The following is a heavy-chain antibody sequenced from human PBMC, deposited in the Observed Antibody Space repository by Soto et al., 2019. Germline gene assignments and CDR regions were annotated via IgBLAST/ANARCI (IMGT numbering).Heavy chain of an antibody. D-gene: IGHD6-19*01. CDR3: ARDLRAYSSGWLIY. CDR1: GFTVSSNY. V-gene: IGHV3-53*01. CDR2: IYSGGST. Sequence: GGSLRLSCAASGFTVSSNYMSWVRQAPGKGLEWVSVIYSGGSTYYADSVKGRFTISRDNSKNTLYLQMNSLRAEDTAVYYCARDLRAYSSGWLIYWGQGTLVTVSS. J-gene: IGHJ4*02.